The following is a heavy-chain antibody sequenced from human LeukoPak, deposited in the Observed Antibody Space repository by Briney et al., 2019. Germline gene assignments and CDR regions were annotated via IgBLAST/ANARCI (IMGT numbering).Heavy chain of an antibody. J-gene: IGHJ4*02. Sequence: SETLSLTCTVSGGSISSYYWSWIRQPPGKGLEWIGYIYYSGSTYYNPSLKSRVTISVDTSKNQFSLKLSSVTAADTAVYYCARRASSSWNFDYWGQGTLVTVSS. D-gene: IGHD6-13*01. CDR2: IYYSGST. CDR1: GGSISSYY. CDR3: ARRASSSWNFDY. V-gene: IGHV4-59*12.